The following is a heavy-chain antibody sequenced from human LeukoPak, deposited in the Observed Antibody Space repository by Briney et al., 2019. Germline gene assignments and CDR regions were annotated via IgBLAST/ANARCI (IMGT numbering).Heavy chain of an antibody. CDR3: ASHEYQLLTNWFDP. D-gene: IGHD2-2*01. J-gene: IGHJ5*02. V-gene: IGHV4-39*01. Sequence: SETLSLTCTVSGGSISSSSYYWGWIRQPPGKGLEWIGSIYYSGSTYYNPSLKSRVTISVDTSKNQFSLKLSSVTAADTAVYYCASHEYQLLTNWFDPWGQGTLVTVSS. CDR2: IYYSGST. CDR1: GGSISSSSYY.